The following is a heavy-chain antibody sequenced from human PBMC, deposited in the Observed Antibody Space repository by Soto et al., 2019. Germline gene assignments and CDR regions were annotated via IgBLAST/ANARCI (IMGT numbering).Heavy chain of an antibody. CDR1: GFTFSGSA. J-gene: IGHJ6*03. V-gene: IGHV3-73*01. CDR2: IRSKANSYAT. Sequence: GGSLRLSCAASGFTFSGSAMHWVRQASGKGLEWVGRIRSKANSYATAYAASVKGRFTISRDDSKNTAYLQMNSLKTEDTAVYYCRLPLEWSPAYYYMDVWGKGTTVTVSS. CDR3: RLPLEWSPAYYYMDV. D-gene: IGHD3-3*01.